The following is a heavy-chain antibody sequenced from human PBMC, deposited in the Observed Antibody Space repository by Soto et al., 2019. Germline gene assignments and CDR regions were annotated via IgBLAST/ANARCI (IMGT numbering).Heavy chain of an antibody. V-gene: IGHV3-48*01. J-gene: IGHJ4*02. Sequence: GGSLRLSCVASGFTFSDYNMNWVRQAPGKGLEWVSFISGRSNTIYYADSVKGRFTISRDNAKNSLYLLMNSLRAEDTAVYYCAREGDGSGYFSDYWGQGTLVTVSS. D-gene: IGHD3-22*01. CDR2: ISGRSNTI. CDR3: AREGDGSGYFSDY. CDR1: GFTFSDYN.